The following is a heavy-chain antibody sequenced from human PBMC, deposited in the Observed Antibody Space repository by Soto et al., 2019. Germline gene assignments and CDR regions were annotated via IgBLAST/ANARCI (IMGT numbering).Heavy chain of an antibody. D-gene: IGHD3-10*01. CDR1: GFTFSSYG. CDR2: ISYDGSNK. J-gene: IGHJ6*02. CDR3: AKDMVRGVITSYYYYGMDV. Sequence: QVQLVESGGGVVQPGRSLRLSCAASGFTFSSYGMHWVRHAPGKGLEWVAVISYDGSNKYYADSVKGRFTISRDNSKNTLYLQMNSLRAEDTAVYYCAKDMVRGVITSYYYYGMDVWGQGTTVTVSS. V-gene: IGHV3-30*18.